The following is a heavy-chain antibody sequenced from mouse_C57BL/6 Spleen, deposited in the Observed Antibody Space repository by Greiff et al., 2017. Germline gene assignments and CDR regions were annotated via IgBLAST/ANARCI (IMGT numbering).Heavy chain of an antibody. Sequence: EVKLQESGPGLVKPSQSLSLTCSVTGYSITSGYYWNWIRQFPGNKLEWMGYISYDGSNNYNPSLKNRISITRDTSKNQFFLKLNSVTTEDTATYYCANGYGDYWGQGTTLTVSS. D-gene: IGHD2-2*01. V-gene: IGHV3-6*01. CDR1: GYSITSGYY. CDR3: ANGYGDY. CDR2: ISYDGSN. J-gene: IGHJ2*01.